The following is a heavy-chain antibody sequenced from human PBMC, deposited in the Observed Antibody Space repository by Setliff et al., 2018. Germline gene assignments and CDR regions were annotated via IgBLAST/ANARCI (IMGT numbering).Heavy chain of an antibody. Sequence: SETLSLTCAVYGGSFSTYYWIWIRQPPGKGLEWIGEINHSGSTNYNPSLKSRVTISVDTSKNQFSLILSSVTAADTAVYYCASERESASRQTYFDSWGQGTLVTV. CDR1: GGSFSTYY. V-gene: IGHV4-34*01. CDR3: ASERESASRQTYFDS. CDR2: INHSGST. J-gene: IGHJ4*02. D-gene: IGHD2-15*01.